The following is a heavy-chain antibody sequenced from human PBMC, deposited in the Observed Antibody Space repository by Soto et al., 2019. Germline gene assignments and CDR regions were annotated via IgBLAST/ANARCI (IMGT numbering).Heavy chain of an antibody. CDR1: GFTFSSYS. D-gene: IGHD6-19*01. CDR2: ISSSSSYI. Sequence: GGSLRLSCAASGFTFSSYSMNWVRQAPGKGLEWVSSISSSSSYIYYADSVKGRFTISRDNAKNSLYLQMNSLRAEDTAVYYCATSPSYSSGWPLNWYFDLWGRGTLVTVSS. CDR3: ATSPSYSSGWPLNWYFDL. J-gene: IGHJ2*01. V-gene: IGHV3-21*01.